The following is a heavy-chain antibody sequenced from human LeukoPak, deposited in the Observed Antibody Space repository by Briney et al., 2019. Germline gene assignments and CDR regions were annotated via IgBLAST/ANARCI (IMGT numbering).Heavy chain of an antibody. CDR3: AKAMYYDILTGYYSS. D-gene: IGHD3-9*01. J-gene: IGHJ5*02. CDR1: GFTFSSYS. Sequence: GGSLRLSCAASGFTFSSYSMNWVRQAPGKGLEWVASISSDSEYMYYADSVKGRFTISRDNSKNTLYLQMNSLRAEDTAVYYCAKAMYYDILTGYYSSWGQGTLVTVSS. V-gene: IGHV3-21*01. CDR2: ISSDSEYM.